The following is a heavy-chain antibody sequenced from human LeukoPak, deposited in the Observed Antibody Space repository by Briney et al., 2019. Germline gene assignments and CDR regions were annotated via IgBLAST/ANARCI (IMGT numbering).Heavy chain of an antibody. CDR1: GGSFSGYY. J-gene: IGHJ4*02. CDR3: AGAHSSGYYPLDY. Sequence: SETLSLTCAVYGGSFSGYYWSWIRQPPGKGLEWIGEINHSGSTNYNPSLKSRVTISVDTSKNQFSLKLSSVTAADTAVYYCAGAHSSGYYPLDYWGQGTLVTVSS. V-gene: IGHV4-34*01. D-gene: IGHD3-22*01. CDR2: INHSGST.